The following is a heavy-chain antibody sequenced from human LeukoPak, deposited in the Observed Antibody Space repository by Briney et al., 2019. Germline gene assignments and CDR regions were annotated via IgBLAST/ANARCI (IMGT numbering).Heavy chain of an antibody. V-gene: IGHV4-38-2*01. D-gene: IGHD2-21*02. Sequence: SETLSLTCAVSGYSISSGYYWGWIRQPPGKGLEWIGSIYHSGSTYYNPSLKSRVTISVDTSKNQFSLKLSSVTAADTAVYYCVSQWRDSEEYYFDYWGQGTLVTVSS. CDR1: GYSISSGYY. CDR2: IYHSGST. J-gene: IGHJ4*02. CDR3: VSQWRDSEEYYFDY.